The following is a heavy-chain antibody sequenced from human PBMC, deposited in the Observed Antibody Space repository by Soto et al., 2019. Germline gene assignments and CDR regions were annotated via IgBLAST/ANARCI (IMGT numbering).Heavy chain of an antibody. D-gene: IGHD4-4*01. CDR1: GFSFSNYA. CDR3: ARDLHNNYFYCYVMDV. Sequence: QMQLVESGGGVVQPGRSLRLSCAASGFSFSNYAMHWVRQAPGKGLEWVAVIWNDGTNKFYADSVRGRFTISRDNSENTLFFYLNSLRAEDTAVYFCARDLHNNYFYCYVMDVWGQGTTVTVSS. J-gene: IGHJ6*02. V-gene: IGHV3-33*01. CDR2: IWNDGTNK.